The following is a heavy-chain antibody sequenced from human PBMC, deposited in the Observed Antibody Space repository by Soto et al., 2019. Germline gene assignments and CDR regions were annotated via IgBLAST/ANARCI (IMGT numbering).Heavy chain of an antibody. CDR1: GGPISSSSYY. V-gene: IGHV4-39*01. Sequence: SETLSLTCTVSGGPISSSSYYWGWIRQPPGKGLEWIGSIYYSGSTYYSPSLKSRITISGDTSKNQFSLKLNSVTAADTAVYYCARTTVATLTLNFWAQGTLV. D-gene: IGHD4-17*01. J-gene: IGHJ4*02. CDR3: ARTTVATLTLNF. CDR2: IYYSGST.